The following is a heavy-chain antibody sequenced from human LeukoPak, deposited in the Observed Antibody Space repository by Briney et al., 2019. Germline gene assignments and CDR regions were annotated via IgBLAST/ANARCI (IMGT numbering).Heavy chain of an antibody. J-gene: IGHJ4*02. CDR2: ISGSGGST. D-gene: IGHD3-9*01. CDR3: AKAPDWEILYYFDY. V-gene: IGHV3-23*01. Sequence: PGGSLTLSCAASGFTFSSYAMSWVRQAPGKGLEWVSAISGSGGSTYYADSVKGRFTISRDNSKNTLYLQMNSLRAEDTAVYYCAKAPDWEILYYFDYWGQGTLVTVSS. CDR1: GFTFSSYA.